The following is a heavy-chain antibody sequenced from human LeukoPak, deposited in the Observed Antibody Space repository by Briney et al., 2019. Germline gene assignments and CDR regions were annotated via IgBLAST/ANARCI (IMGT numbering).Heavy chain of an antibody. V-gene: IGHV4-4*07. J-gene: IGHJ4*02. CDR2: IYTSGST. CDR1: GGSTSSYY. Sequence: SETLSLTCTVSGGSTSSYYWSWIRQPAGKGLEWIGRIYTSGSTNYNPSLKSRVTISIDTSKNQFSLRLSSVTAADTAVYYCARSSGGYCTTTGCLFDYWGQGTLVTVSS. D-gene: IGHD2-2*01. CDR3: ARSSGGYCTTTGCLFDY.